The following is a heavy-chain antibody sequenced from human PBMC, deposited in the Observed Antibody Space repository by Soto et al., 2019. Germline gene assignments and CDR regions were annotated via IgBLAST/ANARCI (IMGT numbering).Heavy chain of an antibody. Sequence: PSETLSLTCSVSGDSISTVDYFWAWTRQPPGQTLEYIGYIYKSATTYYNPSFESRVAISLDTSKSQFSLTVTSVTAGDTAVYFCARGRYCLTGSCFPNWFDSWGRGTLVTVSS. CDR2: IYKSATT. CDR3: ARGRYCLTGSCFPNWFDS. J-gene: IGHJ5*01. D-gene: IGHD2-15*01. V-gene: IGHV4-30-4*01. CDR1: GDSISTVDYF.